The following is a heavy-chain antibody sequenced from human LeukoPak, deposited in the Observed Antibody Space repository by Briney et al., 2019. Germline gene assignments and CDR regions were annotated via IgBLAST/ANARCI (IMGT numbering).Heavy chain of an antibody. Sequence: QAGGSLRLSCAASGFTVSSNYMSWVRQAPGKGLEWVSVIYSGGSTYYADSVKGRFTISRDNSKNTLYLQMNSLRAEDTAVYCCAKGGPRIAVFPLDYWGQGTLVTVSS. V-gene: IGHV3-53*01. CDR2: IYSGGST. J-gene: IGHJ4*02. CDR1: GFTVSSNY. CDR3: AKGGPRIAVFPLDY. D-gene: IGHD6-19*01.